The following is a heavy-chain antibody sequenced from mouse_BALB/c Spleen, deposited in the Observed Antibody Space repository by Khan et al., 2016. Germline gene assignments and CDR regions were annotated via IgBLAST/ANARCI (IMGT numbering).Heavy chain of an antibody. CDR3: ATTVVAPRFAY. J-gene: IGHJ3*01. D-gene: IGHD1-1*01. V-gene: IGHV3-2*02. Sequence: EVQLQESGPGLVKPSQSLSLTCTVTGYSITSDYAWNWIRQFPGNKLEWMGYISYSGSTSYNPSLKSRISITRDTSKNQFFLHLNSVTTEDTATYYCATTVVAPRFAYWGQGTLVTVSA. CDR1: GYSITSDYA. CDR2: ISYSGST.